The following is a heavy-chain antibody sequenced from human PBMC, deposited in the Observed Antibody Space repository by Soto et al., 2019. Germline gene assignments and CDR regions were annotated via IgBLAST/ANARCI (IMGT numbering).Heavy chain of an antibody. CDR1: GGSISSSNW. CDR3: ARGGRSSGWYAYYYYGMDV. CDR2: IYHSGST. D-gene: IGHD6-19*01. Sequence: KASETLSLTCAVSGGSISSSNWWSWVRQPPGKGLEWIGEIYHSGSTNYNPSLKSRVTISVDKSKNQFSLKLSSVTAADTAVYYCARGGRSSGWYAYYYYGMDVWGQGTTVTVSS. J-gene: IGHJ6*02. V-gene: IGHV4-4*02.